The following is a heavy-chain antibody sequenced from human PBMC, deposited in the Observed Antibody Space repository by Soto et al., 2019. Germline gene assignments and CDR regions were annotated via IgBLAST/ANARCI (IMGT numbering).Heavy chain of an antibody. D-gene: IGHD4-17*01. V-gene: IGHV3-33*01. J-gene: IGHJ4*02. CDR3: ARAGGTTVTGLWHFDS. Sequence: LRLSCEASGFTFNTYIMHWVRQPPGKGLEWLAAIWYDGTQKYYADSVKGRFIISRDNSKKTLYLEMNSLRAEDTAVYYCARAGGTTVTGLWHFDSWGQGTLVTVSS. CDR2: IWYDGTQK. CDR1: GFTFNTYI.